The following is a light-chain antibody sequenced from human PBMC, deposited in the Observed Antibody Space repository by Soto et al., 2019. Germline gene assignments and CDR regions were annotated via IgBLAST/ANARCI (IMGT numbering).Light chain of an antibody. CDR3: QHYNSYSEA. J-gene: IGKJ1*01. Sequence: IQLTQSPSSLSASVGDRVTITFRASQTISSGLAWYQQKPGKAPKLLIYKASTLKSGVPSRFSGSVSGTEFTLTISSLQPDDFATYYCQHYNSYSEAFGQGTKVDIK. CDR2: KAS. V-gene: IGKV1-5*03. CDR1: QTISSG.